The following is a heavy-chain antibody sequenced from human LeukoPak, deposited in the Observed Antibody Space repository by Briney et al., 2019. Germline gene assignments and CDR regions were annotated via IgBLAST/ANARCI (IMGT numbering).Heavy chain of an antibody. D-gene: IGHD3-3*01. CDR1: GYTFTSYG. V-gene: IGHV1-18*01. J-gene: IGHJ5*02. Sequence: ASVKVSCKASGYTFTSYGISWVRQAPGQGLEWMGWISAYNGNTNYAQKLQGRVTMTTDTPTSTAYMELRSLRSDDTAVYYCARVEGITIFGVVIEKDWFDPWGQGTLVAVSS. CDR2: ISAYNGNT. CDR3: ARVEGITIFGVVIEKDWFDP.